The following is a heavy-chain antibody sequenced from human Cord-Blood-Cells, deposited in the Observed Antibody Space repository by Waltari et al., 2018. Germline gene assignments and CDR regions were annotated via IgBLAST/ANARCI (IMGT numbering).Heavy chain of an antibody. V-gene: IGHV3-53*01. D-gene: IGHD2-21*01. Sequence: EVQLVESGGGLIQPGGSLRLSCAASGFTVSSNYMSWVRQAPGKGLEWVSVIYSGGSTYYADYVKGRFTISRDNSKNTLYLQMNSLRAEDTAVYYCARDGLLAYCGGDCYGMDVWGQGTTVTVSS. CDR2: IYSGGST. J-gene: IGHJ6*02. CDR3: ARDGLLAYCGGDCYGMDV. CDR1: GFTVSSNY.